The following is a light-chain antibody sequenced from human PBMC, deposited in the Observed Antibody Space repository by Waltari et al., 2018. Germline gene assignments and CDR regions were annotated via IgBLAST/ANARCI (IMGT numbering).Light chain of an antibody. V-gene: IGKV1-39*01. CDR1: QRISLY. Sequence: DIQMTQSPSSLSASVGDRVTINCRASQRISLYLNWYQQKPGKAPNLLIYGASSLQNGVPPRFSGSGSGTDFTLTINSLQPEDFASYYCQQSFTAPRVTFGGGTKMEV. J-gene: IGKJ4*01. CDR2: GAS. CDR3: QQSFTAPRVT.